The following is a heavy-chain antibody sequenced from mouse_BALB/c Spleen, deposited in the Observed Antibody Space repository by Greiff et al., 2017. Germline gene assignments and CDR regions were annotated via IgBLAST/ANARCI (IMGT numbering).Heavy chain of an antibody. J-gene: IGHJ4*01. V-gene: IGHV5-6*01. D-gene: IGHD1-2*01. CDR2: ISSGGSYT. CDR3: ARVHYYGYGAMDY. Sequence: EVQVVESGGDLVKPGGSLKLSCAASGFTFSSYGMSWVRQTPDKRLEWVATISSGGSYTYYPDSVKGRFTISRDNAKNTLYLQMSSLKSEDTAMYYCARVHYYGYGAMDYWGQGTSVTVSS. CDR1: GFTFSSYG.